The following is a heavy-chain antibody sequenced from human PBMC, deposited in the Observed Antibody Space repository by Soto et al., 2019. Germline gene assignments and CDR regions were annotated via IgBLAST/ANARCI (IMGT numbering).Heavy chain of an antibody. CDR3: AREGSANLMFDY. CDR2: ISYDGSNK. D-gene: IGHD2-8*01. J-gene: IGHJ4*02. V-gene: IGHV3-30-3*01. Sequence: PGWSLRLSCTASGFTFSSYAMHWVRQAPGKGLEWVAVISYDGSNKYYADSVKGRFTISRDNSKNTLYLQMNSLRAEDTAVYYCAREGSANLMFDYWGQGTLVTVSA. CDR1: GFTFSSYA.